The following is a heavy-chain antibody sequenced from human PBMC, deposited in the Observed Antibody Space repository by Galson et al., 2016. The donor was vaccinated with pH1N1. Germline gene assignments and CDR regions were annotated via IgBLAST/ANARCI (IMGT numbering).Heavy chain of an antibody. Sequence: SLRLSCAASGFTFSSYSMNWVRQAPGKGLEWVSSITSGSFHIYYSDSVKGRFTLSSDNAKNSLFLHMNILRVEDTALYYCARDRSCWGVVSSYYMDVWGQGTTVTVSS. D-gene: IGHD3-10*01. J-gene: IGHJ6*03. V-gene: IGHV3-21*01. CDR2: ITSGSFHI. CDR3: ARDRSCWGVVSSYYMDV. CDR1: GFTFSSYS.